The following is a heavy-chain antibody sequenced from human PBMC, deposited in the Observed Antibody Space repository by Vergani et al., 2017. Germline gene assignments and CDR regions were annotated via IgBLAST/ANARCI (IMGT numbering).Heavy chain of an antibody. CDR2: ISSNGGST. D-gene: IGHD6-13*01. CDR1: GFTFSSYA. V-gene: IGHV3-64D*06. J-gene: IGHJ4*02. Sequence: EVQLVESGGGLVQPGGSLRLSCSASGFTFSSYAMHWVRQAPGKGLEYVSAISSNGGSTYYADSVKGRFTISRDNSKNTLYLQMSSLRAEDTAVYYCAKVRGGSSWAYYFDYWGQGTLVTVSS. CDR3: AKVRGGSSWAYYFDY.